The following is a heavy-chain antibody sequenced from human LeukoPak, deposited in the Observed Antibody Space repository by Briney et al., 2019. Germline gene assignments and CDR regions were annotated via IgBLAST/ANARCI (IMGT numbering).Heavy chain of an antibody. Sequence: GSLRLSCAASGFTFSSYGMSWVRQAPGKGLEWVSSIGGSGGNTYYADSVKGRFSISRDNSKNTLYLQMNSLRAEDTAIYYCAKATYYDFWSGYSGVDYWGQGTLVTVSS. V-gene: IGHV3-23*01. D-gene: IGHD3-3*01. CDR2: IGGSGGNT. CDR3: AKATYYDFWSGYSGVDY. J-gene: IGHJ4*02. CDR1: GFTFSSYG.